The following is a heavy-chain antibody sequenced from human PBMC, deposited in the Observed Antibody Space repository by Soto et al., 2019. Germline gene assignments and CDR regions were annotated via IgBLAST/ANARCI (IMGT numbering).Heavy chain of an antibody. CDR1: GFTFSSYA. J-gene: IGHJ3*02. Sequence: PGGSLRLSCAASGFTFSSYAMSWVRQAPGKGLEWVSAISGSGGSTYYADSVKGRFTISRDNSKNTLYLQMNSLRAEDTAVYYCGGGSSGYLRWGAFDIWGQGTMVTVSS. V-gene: IGHV3-23*01. CDR2: ISGSGGST. D-gene: IGHD3-22*01. CDR3: GGGSSGYLRWGAFDI.